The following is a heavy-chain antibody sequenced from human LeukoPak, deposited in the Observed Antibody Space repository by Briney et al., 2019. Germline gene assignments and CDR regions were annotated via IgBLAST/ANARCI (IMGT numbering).Heavy chain of an antibody. CDR2: IKSQTDGGTT. D-gene: IGHD3-3*01. CDR1: GFTFSNAW. Sequence: GGSLRLSCAASGFTFSNAWMSWVRQAPGKGLEWVGRIKSQTDGGTTDYAAPVKGRFTISRDDSKNTLYLQMNTLKTEDTAVYYCTTDPLNYSLRFLEWLSPSFDYWGQGTLVTVSS. V-gene: IGHV3-15*01. CDR3: TTDPLNYSLRFLEWLSPSFDY. J-gene: IGHJ4*02.